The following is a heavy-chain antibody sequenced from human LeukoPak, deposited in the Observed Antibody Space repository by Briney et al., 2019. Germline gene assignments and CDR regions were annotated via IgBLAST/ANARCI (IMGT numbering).Heavy chain of an antibody. V-gene: IGHV3-30*02. J-gene: IGHJ6*03. CDR1: GFTFSSYA. CDR2: IRYDGSNK. D-gene: IGHD2-2*01. CDR3: AKAGYCSTTGCPDYYYMDV. Sequence: PGGSLRLSCAASGFTFSSYAMHWVRQAPGKGLEWVAFIRYDGSNKFYADSVKGRFTISRDTSKNTLHLQMNSLRIEDSAMYYCAKAGYCSTTGCPDYYYMDVWGRGATVTVSS.